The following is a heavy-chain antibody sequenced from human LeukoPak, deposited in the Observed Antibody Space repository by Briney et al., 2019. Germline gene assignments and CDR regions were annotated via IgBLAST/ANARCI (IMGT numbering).Heavy chain of an antibody. CDR2: INPSGGST. V-gene: IGHV1-46*01. J-gene: IGHJ4*02. CDR1: RYTFTSYY. CDR3: ARALRHCSGGSCYSFDY. D-gene: IGHD2-15*01. Sequence: ASVKVSCKASRYTFTSYYMHSVRQAPGQGLEWMGIINPSGGSTSYAQKFQGRVTMTRDTSTSSVYMELSSLRSEDTAVYYCARALRHCSGGSCYSFDYWGQGTLVTVSS.